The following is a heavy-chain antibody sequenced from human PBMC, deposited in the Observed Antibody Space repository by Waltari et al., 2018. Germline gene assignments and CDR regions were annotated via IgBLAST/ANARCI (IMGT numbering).Heavy chain of an antibody. CDR1: GFTFSSYG. CDR3: AKRGDHSGSWFDY. J-gene: IGHJ4*02. Sequence: QVQLVESGGGVVQPGRSLRLSCAASGFTFSSYGMHWVRQAPGKGLEWVAVISYDGSNKYYADSVKGRFTISRDNSKNTLYLQMNSLRAEDTAVYYCAKRGDHSGSWFDYWGQGTLVTVSS. CDR2: ISYDGSNK. V-gene: IGHV3-30*18. D-gene: IGHD1-26*01.